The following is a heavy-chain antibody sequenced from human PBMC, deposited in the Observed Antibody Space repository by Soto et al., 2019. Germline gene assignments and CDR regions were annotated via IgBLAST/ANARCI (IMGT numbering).Heavy chain of an antibody. Sequence: QVQLQESGPGLVKPSQTLSLTCTVSGGSISSGGYYWSWIRQHPGKGLEWIGYIYYSGSTYYNPSVKSRVTISVDTSKNQFSLKLSSVTAADTAVYYCARERSPRRAPIDYWGQGTLVTVSS. V-gene: IGHV4-31*03. J-gene: IGHJ4*02. CDR1: GGSISSGGYY. CDR2: IYYSGST. CDR3: ARERSPRRAPIDY.